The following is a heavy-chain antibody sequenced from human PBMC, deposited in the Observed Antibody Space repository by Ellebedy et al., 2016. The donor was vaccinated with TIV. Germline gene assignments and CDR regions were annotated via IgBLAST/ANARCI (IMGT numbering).Heavy chain of an antibody. V-gene: IGHV3-73*01. CDR3: SVSSSQDWYFAP. Sequence: GESLKISCVAPGFIFSGSAMHWVRQASGTGLEWVGRIRTKPNDYATAYAESVKGRFTISRDDSKNTAYLHMNSMKTEDTAVYYCSVSSSQDWYFAPWGRGTLVSVSS. CDR2: IRTKPNDYAT. J-gene: IGHJ2*01. CDR1: GFIFSGSA. D-gene: IGHD6-6*01.